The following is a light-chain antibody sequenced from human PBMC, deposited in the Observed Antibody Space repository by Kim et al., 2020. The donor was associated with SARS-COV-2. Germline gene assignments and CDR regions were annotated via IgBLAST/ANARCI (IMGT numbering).Light chain of an antibody. J-gene: IGKJ4*01. CDR2: ESS. Sequence: SATIGDRVTITCRASQSIGRWLAWYQQKPGKAPKRLIYESSSLKSGVPSRFSGSGSGTEFTLTISSLQPDDFATYYCHHYHIDSVFGGGTKVDIK. CDR1: QSIGRW. V-gene: IGKV1-5*01. CDR3: HHYHIDSV.